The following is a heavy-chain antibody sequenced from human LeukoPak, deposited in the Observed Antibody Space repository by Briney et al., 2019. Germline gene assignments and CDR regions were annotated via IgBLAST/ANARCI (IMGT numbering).Heavy chain of an antibody. CDR1: GFTFSDYY. D-gene: IGHD6-6*01. CDR2: ISSSGSTI. CDR3: ARRPLDHYYYYYMDV. Sequence: GGSLRLSCAASGFTFSDYYMSWIRQAPGKGLEWVSYISSSGSTIYYADSVKGRFTISRDNAKNSLYLQMNSLRAEGTAVYYCARRPLDHYYYYYMDVWGKGTTVTVSS. V-gene: IGHV3-11*01. J-gene: IGHJ6*03.